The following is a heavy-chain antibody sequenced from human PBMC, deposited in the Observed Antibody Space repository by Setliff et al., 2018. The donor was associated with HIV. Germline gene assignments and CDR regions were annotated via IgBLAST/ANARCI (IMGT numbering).Heavy chain of an antibody. CDR3: AGETNTMIRGALDR. J-gene: IGHJ3*01. CDR1: GFTFSSYS. V-gene: IGHV3-48*01. CDR2: ISTSGSII. Sequence: LRLSCEASGFTFSSYSMNWVRQAPGKGLEWIPYISTSGSIIYYADSVKGRFTISRDNAKNSLYLQMNGLRAEDTAAYYCAGETNTMIRGALDRWGQGTMVTVSS. D-gene: IGHD3-10*01.